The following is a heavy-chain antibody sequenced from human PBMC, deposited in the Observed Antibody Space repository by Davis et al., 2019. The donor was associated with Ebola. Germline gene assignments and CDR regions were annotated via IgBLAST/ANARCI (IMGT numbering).Heavy chain of an antibody. CDR2: IIPIFGTA. V-gene: IGHV1-69*05. CDR1: GDTFSSYA. CDR3: ARGRLVWGYYGMDV. J-gene: IGHJ6*02. Sequence: SVKVSCKASGDTFSSYAISWVRQAPGQGLEWMGGIIPIFGTANYAQKFQGRVTMTRNTSISTAYMELSSLRSEDTAVYYCARGRLVWGYYGMDVWGQGTTVTVSS. D-gene: IGHD6-25*01.